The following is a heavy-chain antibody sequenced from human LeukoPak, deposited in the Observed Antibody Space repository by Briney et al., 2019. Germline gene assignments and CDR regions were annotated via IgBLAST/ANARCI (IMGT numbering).Heavy chain of an antibody. CDR2: IYHSGST. J-gene: IGHJ3*02. D-gene: IGHD6-13*01. V-gene: IGHV4-4*02. Sequence: SETLSLTCAVSGGSISSSNWWSWVRQPPGKGLEWIGEIYHSGSTNYNPSLKSRVTISVDTSKNQFSLKLSSVTAADTAVYYCALRIAAADVDAFDIWGQGTMVTVSS. CDR3: ALRIAAADVDAFDI. CDR1: GGSISSSNW.